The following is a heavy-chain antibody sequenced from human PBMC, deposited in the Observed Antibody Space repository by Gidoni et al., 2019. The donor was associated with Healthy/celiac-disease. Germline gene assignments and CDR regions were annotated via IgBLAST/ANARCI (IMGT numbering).Heavy chain of an antibody. J-gene: IGHJ4*02. Sequence: QVPLVQSGAEVTKPGSSVKVSCKASGGTFSSYAISWVRQAPGQGLEWMGGIIPIFGTANYAQKFPGRVTITADESTSTAYMELSSLRSEDTAVYYCARDHSSGWFWNYWGQGTLVTVSS. V-gene: IGHV1-69*01. D-gene: IGHD6-19*01. CDR1: GGTFSSYA. CDR3: ARDHSSGWFWNY. CDR2: IIPIFGTA.